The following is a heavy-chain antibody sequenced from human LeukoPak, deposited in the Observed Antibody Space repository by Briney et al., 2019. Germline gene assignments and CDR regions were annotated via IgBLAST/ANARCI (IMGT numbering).Heavy chain of an antibody. CDR1: GGSISSSSYY. Sequence: KPSETLSLTCTVSGGSISSSSYYWGWIRQPPGKGLEWIGSIYYSGSTYYNPSLKSRVTISVDTSKNQFSLKLSSVTAADTAVYYCARGRITMVRGVIRGYYFDYWGQGTLVTVSS. CDR3: ARGRITMVRGVIRGYYFDY. J-gene: IGHJ4*02. D-gene: IGHD3-10*01. CDR2: IYYSGST. V-gene: IGHV4-39*01.